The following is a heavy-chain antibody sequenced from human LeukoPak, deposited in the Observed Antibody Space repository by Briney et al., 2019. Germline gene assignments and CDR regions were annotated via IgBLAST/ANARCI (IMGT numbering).Heavy chain of an antibody. V-gene: IGHV3-53*04. Sequence: PGGSLRLSCAASGFTVSSNYMSWVRQAPGKGLEWVSVIYSGGSTYYADSVKGRFTISRHNSKNTLYLQMNSLRAEAPAVYYCAREDVPGFYDSSGYFSWGQGTLVTVSS. CDR2: IYSGGST. CDR1: GFTVSSNY. CDR3: AREDVPGFYDSSGYFS. D-gene: IGHD3-22*01. J-gene: IGHJ4*02.